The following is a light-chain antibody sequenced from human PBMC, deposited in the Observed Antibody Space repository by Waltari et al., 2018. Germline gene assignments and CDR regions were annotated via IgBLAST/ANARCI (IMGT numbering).Light chain of an antibody. Sequence: EIVLTQSPGTLSLSPGERATLSCRASQSVISDNLVLYPQEPGHAPRLLIYGASSRASGIPDRFSGSGSGTDFTFTISRLEPEDFAVYYCQQYGSAPWTFGQGTKVEI. V-gene: IGKV3-20*01. CDR3: QQYGSAPWT. J-gene: IGKJ1*01. CDR1: QSVISDN. CDR2: GAS.